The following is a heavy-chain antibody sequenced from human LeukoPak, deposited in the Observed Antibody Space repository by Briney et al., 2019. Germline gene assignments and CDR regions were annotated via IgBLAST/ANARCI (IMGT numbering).Heavy chain of an antibody. CDR1: AFTFSSYW. D-gene: IGHD3-10*01. CDR2: IKEDGSDK. CDR3: VRDGIRDIPGVITIRYDY. J-gene: IGHJ4*02. V-gene: IGHV3-7*05. Sequence: GGSLRLSCSASAFTFSSYWMTWVRQAPGKGLEWVATIKEDGSDKYYVDSVGGRFTISRDNAENSLYLQMNSLRAEDTALYYCVRDGIRDIPGVITIRYDYWGQGTLVTVSS.